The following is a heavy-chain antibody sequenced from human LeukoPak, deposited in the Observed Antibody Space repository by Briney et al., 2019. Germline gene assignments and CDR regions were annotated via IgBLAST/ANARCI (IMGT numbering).Heavy chain of an antibody. CDR3: ARHSRGSPIDD. V-gene: IGHV3-7*01. CDR2: IRQDGSDK. D-gene: IGHD2-15*01. J-gene: IGHJ4*02. Sequence: GGSLRLSCTASGFTFGDYAMSWVRQAPEKGLEWLANIRQDGSDKQYVDSVKGRFTISRDNAKNSLYLQMNSLSAEDTAVYYCARHSRGSPIDDWGQGTLVTVSS. CDR1: GFTFGDYA.